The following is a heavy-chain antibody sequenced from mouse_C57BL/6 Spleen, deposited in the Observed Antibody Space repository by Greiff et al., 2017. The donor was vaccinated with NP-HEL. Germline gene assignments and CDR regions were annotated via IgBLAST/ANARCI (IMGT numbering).Heavy chain of an antibody. CDR1: GFNIKDDY. Sequence: EVQLQQSGAELVRPGASVKLSCTASGFNIKDDYMHWVKQRPEQGLEWIGWIDPENGDTEYVSKFQGKATITADTSSNTAYLQLSSLTSEDTAVYYCTRGATMVTTTPYWGQGTLVTVSA. CDR3: TRGATMVTTTPY. D-gene: IGHD2-2*01. CDR2: IDPENGDT. V-gene: IGHV14-4*01. J-gene: IGHJ3*01.